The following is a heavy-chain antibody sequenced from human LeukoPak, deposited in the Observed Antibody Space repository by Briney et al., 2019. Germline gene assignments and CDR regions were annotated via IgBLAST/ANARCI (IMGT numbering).Heavy chain of an antibody. CDR1: GFTFNYYG. D-gene: IGHD2/OR15-2a*01. Sequence: PGGSLRLSCAASGFTFNYYGFHWVRQAPGKGLEWVAFIRYDGNDKFYAESVKGRFTISRDTSRNTLYLQMNSLRLEDTAVYYCARERTTIVSGTTIGAYWGQGTLVTVSS. CDR2: IRYDGNDK. CDR3: ARERTTIVSGTTIGAY. J-gene: IGHJ4*02. V-gene: IGHV3-30*02.